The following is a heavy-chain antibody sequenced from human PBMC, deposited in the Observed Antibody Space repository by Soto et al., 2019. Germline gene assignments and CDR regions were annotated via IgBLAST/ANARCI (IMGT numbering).Heavy chain of an antibody. CDR1: GVTFSIYW. CDR3: ASTSWGWLPFRGGTDV. Sequence: GGSLRLSCVASGVTFSIYWMSWVRQAPGKGLGGVANIKEDGSEKYYVDSVRGRFTIARDNAKNSLYLEMNSLRAEDTAVYYCASTSWGWLPFRGGTDVWGQATTVTVSS. D-gene: IGHD5-12*01. CDR2: IKEDGSEK. J-gene: IGHJ6*02. V-gene: IGHV3-7*01.